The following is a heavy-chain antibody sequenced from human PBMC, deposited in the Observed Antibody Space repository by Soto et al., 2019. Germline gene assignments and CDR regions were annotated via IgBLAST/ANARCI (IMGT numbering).Heavy chain of an antibody. D-gene: IGHD3-16*02. CDR3: ARDIERDEDGFDH. Sequence: SVKVSCKGSGYTFTAYDMQWALQAPRQGLEWMGWINPNSGGPKYAQKFQGRVTMTRDTSISTAYMELSRLRSDDTAAYDCARDIERDEDGFDHWGQGTLLTVSS. J-gene: IGHJ5*02. CDR2: INPNSGGP. CDR1: GYTFTAYD. V-gene: IGHV1-2*02.